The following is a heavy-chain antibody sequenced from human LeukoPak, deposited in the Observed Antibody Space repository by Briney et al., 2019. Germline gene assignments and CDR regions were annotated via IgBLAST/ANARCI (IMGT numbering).Heavy chain of an antibody. CDR3: ARGTGTAMPKGLGY. D-gene: IGHD5-18*01. V-gene: IGHV4-59*01. Sequence: PSETLSLTCTVSGGSISSYYWSWIRQPPGKGLEWIGDIYYSRSTNYNPSLKSRVTISVDTSKNQFSLKLSSVTAADTAVYYCARGTGTAMPKGLGYWGQGTLVTVSS. CDR1: GGSISSYY. J-gene: IGHJ4*02. CDR2: IYYSRST.